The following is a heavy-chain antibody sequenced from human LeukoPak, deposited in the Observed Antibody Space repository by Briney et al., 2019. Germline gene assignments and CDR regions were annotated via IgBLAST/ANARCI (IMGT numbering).Heavy chain of an antibody. J-gene: IGHJ4*02. Sequence: SETLSLTCTVSGGSISSSSYYWGWIRQPPGKGLERIGSIYYSGSTNYNPSLKSRLSVSLDTSKKQFSLNLTSVTAADTAVYYCATSYGLGSFSLYAHWGQGTLVTVSS. D-gene: IGHD3-10*01. CDR3: ATSYGLGSFSLYAH. CDR2: IYYSGST. V-gene: IGHV4-39*07. CDR1: GGSISSSSYY.